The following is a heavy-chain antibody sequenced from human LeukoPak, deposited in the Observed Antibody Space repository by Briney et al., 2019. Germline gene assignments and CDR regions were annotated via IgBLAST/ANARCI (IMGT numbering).Heavy chain of an antibody. Sequence: GGSLRLSCAASGFTFSSYAMSWVRQAPGKGLEWVSAISGSGGSTYYADSVKGRFTISRDNSKNTLYLQMNSLRAEDTAVYYCAKGDPNRNINLRLDYWSQGTLVTVSS. J-gene: IGHJ4*02. V-gene: IGHV3-23*01. CDR2: ISGSGGST. D-gene: IGHD1-14*01. CDR1: GFTFSSYA. CDR3: AKGDPNRNINLRLDY.